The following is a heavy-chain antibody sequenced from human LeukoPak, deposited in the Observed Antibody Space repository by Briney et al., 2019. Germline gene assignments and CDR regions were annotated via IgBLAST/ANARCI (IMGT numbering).Heavy chain of an antibody. V-gene: IGHV1-2*04. CDR1: GYTFTVYY. CDR2: INPNSGGT. D-gene: IGHD3-3*01. J-gene: IGHJ5*02. CDR3: ARDQTSTYYDFWSGYYPPSIWFDP. Sequence: ASVKVSCKASGYTFTVYYMHWVRQAPGQGLEWMGWINPNSGGTNYAQKFQGWVTMTRDTSISTAYMELSRLRSDDTAVYYCARDQTSTYYDFWSGYYPPSIWFDPWGQGTLVTVSS.